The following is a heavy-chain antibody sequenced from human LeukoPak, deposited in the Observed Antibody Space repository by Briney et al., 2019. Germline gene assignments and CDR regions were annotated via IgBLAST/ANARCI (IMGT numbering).Heavy chain of an antibody. D-gene: IGHD5-18*01. CDR3: ARVRSGYSFGY. CDR1: GFTVSSNY. Sequence: PGGSLILSCAASGFTVSSNYMSWVRQAPGKGLEWVSVIYSGGSTYYADPVKGRFTISRDNSKNTLYLQMNSLRAEDTAVYYCARVRSGYSFGYWGQGTLVTVSS. J-gene: IGHJ4*02. V-gene: IGHV3-53*01. CDR2: IYSGGST.